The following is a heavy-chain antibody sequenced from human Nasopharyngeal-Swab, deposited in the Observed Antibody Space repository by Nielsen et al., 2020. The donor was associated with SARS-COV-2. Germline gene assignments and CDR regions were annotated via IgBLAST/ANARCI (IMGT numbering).Heavy chain of an antibody. Sequence: GESLKISCAASGFIFSNYGVHWVRQAPGKGLEWVAVISYDGINKYNADSVKGRVSISRDNSKDTLYLQMNSLRVEDTALYHCARADGGLNLWGRGTRVTVSS. J-gene: IGHJ2*01. V-gene: IGHV3-30*03. CDR3: ARADGGLNL. CDR1: GFIFSNYG. CDR2: ISYDGINK. D-gene: IGHD6-25*01.